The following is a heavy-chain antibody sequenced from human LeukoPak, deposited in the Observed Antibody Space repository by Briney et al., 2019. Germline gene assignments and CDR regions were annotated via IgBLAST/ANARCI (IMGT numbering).Heavy chain of an antibody. J-gene: IGHJ3*02. CDR1: GFTFSSYS. CDR2: ISSSGSTI. V-gene: IGHV3-48*04. Sequence: GGSLRLSCAASGFTFSSYSMSWIRQAPGKGLEWVSYISSSGSTIYYADSVKGRFTISRDNAKNSLYLQMNSLRAEDTAVYYCARVQSFYDSSGYYEGHAFDIWGQGTMVTVSS. D-gene: IGHD3-22*01. CDR3: ARVQSFYDSSGYYEGHAFDI.